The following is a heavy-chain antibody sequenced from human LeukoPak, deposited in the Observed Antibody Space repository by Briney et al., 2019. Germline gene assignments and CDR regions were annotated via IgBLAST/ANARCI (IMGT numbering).Heavy chain of an antibody. CDR3: ARQTGSGLFILP. J-gene: IGHJ4*02. D-gene: IGHD3/OR15-3a*01. CDR1: GGSISSYY. V-gene: IGHV4-59*08. CDR2: IYYSGST. Sequence: PSETLSLTCTVSGGSISSYYWSWIRQPPGKGLEWIGYIYYSGSTNYNPSLKSRVSISVDMSKNQFSLRLTSVTAADTAVYYCARQTGSGLFILPGGQGTLVTVSS.